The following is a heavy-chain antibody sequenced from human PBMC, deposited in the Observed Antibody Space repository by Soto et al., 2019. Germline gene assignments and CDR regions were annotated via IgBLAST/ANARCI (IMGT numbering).Heavy chain of an antibody. V-gene: IGHV6-1*01. CDR3: ARGEQYSGRIFDY. Sequence: QVQLQQSGPGLVKPSQTLSLTCAITGDSVSSNSAGWSWVRQSPSRGLEWLGRTYYRYKWYYEYAVSVRGRITINTDTSKNQYSLQLDSVTPEDTAVYFCARGEQYSGRIFDYWGQGTLVTVSS. J-gene: IGHJ4*01. D-gene: IGHD1-26*01. CDR1: GDSVSSNSAG. CDR2: TYYRYKWYY.